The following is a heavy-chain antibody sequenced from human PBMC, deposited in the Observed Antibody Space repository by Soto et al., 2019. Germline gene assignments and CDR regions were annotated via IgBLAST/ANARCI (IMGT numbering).Heavy chain of an antibody. CDR2: ISGSGGST. Sequence: GGSLRLSCAASGFTFSSYAMSWVRQAPGKGLEWVSAISGSGGSTYYADSVKGRFTISRDNSKNTLYLQMNSLRAEDTAVYYCAKDRTAVARGAEYFQHWGQGTLVTVSS. V-gene: IGHV3-23*01. CDR3: AKDRTAVARGAEYFQH. D-gene: IGHD6-19*01. J-gene: IGHJ1*01. CDR1: GFTFSSYA.